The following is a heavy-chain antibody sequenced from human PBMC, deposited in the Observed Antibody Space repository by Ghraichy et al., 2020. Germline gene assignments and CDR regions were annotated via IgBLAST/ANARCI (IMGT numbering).Heavy chain of an antibody. Sequence: ETLSLTCTVSGGSISSYYWSWIRQPPGKGLEWIGYIYYSGSTNYNPSLKSRVTISVDTSKNQFSLKLSSVTAADTAVYYCARRGYSYGFDYWGQGTLVTVSS. D-gene: IGHD5-18*01. V-gene: IGHV4-59*08. CDR1: GGSISSYY. CDR2: IYYSGST. J-gene: IGHJ4*02. CDR3: ARRGYSYGFDY.